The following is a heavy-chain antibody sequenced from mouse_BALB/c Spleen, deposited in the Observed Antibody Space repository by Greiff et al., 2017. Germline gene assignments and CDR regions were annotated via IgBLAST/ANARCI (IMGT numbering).Heavy chain of an antibody. Sequence: QVQLQQSGAELARPGASVKLSCKASGYTFTSYWMQWVKQRPGQGLEWIGAIYPGDGDTRYTQKFKGKATLTADKSSSTAYMQLSSLASEDSAVYYCARSYYGSSYAMDYWGQGTSVTVSS. J-gene: IGHJ4*01. V-gene: IGHV1-87*01. D-gene: IGHD1-1*01. CDR2: IYPGDGDT. CDR1: GYTFTSYW. CDR3: ARSYYGSSYAMDY.